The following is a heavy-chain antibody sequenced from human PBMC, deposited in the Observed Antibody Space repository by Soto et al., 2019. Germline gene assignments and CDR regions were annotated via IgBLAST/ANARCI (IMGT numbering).Heavy chain of an antibody. CDR3: ARVLSSSWDDFDY. D-gene: IGHD6-13*01. Sequence: QVQLVESGGGVVQPGRSLRLSCAASGFTFSSYGMHWVRQAPGKGLEWVAVIWYDGSNKYYADSVKGRFTISRDKSKNTSDLQMSRLIAEKTAVYYCARVLSSSWDDFDYWGQGTPVTVSS. J-gene: IGHJ4*02. CDR1: GFTFSSYG. V-gene: IGHV3-33*01. CDR2: IWYDGSNK.